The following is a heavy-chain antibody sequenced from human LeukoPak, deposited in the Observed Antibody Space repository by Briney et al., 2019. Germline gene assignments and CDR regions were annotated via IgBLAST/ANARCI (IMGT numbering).Heavy chain of an antibody. Sequence: ASVKVSCKASGYTFTGYYMHWVRQAPGQGLEWMGWINPNSGGTNYAQKFQGWVTMTRDTSISIAYMELSRLRSDDTAVYYCARDLSEQWPGAISSYWGQGTLVTVSS. CDR3: ARDLSEQWPGAISSY. J-gene: IGHJ4*02. D-gene: IGHD6-19*01. CDR2: INPNSGGT. V-gene: IGHV1-2*04. CDR1: GYTFTGYY.